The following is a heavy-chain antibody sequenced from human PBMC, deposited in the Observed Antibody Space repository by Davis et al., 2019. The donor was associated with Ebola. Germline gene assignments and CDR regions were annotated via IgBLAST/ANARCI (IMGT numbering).Heavy chain of an antibody. J-gene: IGHJ4*02. CDR2: IDSSGNT. CDR1: GGSISSGSYY. D-gene: IGHD3-16*02. CDR3: ARGGYVWGSYRVVDS. Sequence: SETLSLTCTVSGGSISSGSYYWSWIRQPAGKGLEWIGQIDSSGNTNYNPSVKSRVTILMDTSKNQFSLDLTSVTAVDTAVYYCARGGYVWGSYRVVDSWGQGALVTVSS. V-gene: IGHV4-61*10.